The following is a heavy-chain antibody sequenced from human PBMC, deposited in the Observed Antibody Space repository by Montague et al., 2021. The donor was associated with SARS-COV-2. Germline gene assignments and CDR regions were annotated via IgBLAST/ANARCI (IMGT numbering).Heavy chain of an antibody. Sequence: SLRLSCAVSRFILDDYGMSWVRQAPGKGLEWVSGISRSGDSTAYGDSVKGRFTISRDNAKNSLYLQMNSLRVEDTAFYHCSRGGGMIRGVVDFWGQGILVSVSS. CDR3: SRGGGMIRGVVDF. CDR2: ISRSGDST. D-gene: IGHD3-10*01. CDR1: RFILDDYG. J-gene: IGHJ4*02. V-gene: IGHV3-20*01.